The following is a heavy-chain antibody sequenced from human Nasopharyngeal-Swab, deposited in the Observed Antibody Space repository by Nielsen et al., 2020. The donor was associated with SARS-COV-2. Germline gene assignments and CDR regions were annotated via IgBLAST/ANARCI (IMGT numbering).Heavy chain of an antibody. CDR2: INHSGST. Sequence: GSLRLSCAVYGGSFSGYYWSWIRQPPGKGLEWIGEINHSGSTNYNPSLKSRVTISVDTSKNQFSLKLSSVTAADTAVYYCVRGTQIYSSGYSYYYYMDVWGKGTTVTVSS. CDR3: VRGTQIYSSGYSYYYYMDV. D-gene: IGHD3-22*01. V-gene: IGHV4-34*01. J-gene: IGHJ6*03. CDR1: GGSFSGYY.